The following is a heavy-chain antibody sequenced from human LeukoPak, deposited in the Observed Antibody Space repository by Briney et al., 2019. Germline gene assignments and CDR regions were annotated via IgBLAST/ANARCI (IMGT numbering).Heavy chain of an antibody. J-gene: IGHJ4*02. V-gene: IGHV3-7*01. CDR1: GFTFSSYW. CDR2: IKQDGSGK. D-gene: IGHD1-26*01. CDR3: ARDQGRIVGATGPPDY. Sequence: GGSLRLSCAASGFTFSSYWMSWVRQAPGKGLEWVANIKQDGSGKYYVDSVKGRFTISRDNAKNSLYLQMNSLRAEDTAVYYCARDQGRIVGATGPPDYWGQGTLVTVSS.